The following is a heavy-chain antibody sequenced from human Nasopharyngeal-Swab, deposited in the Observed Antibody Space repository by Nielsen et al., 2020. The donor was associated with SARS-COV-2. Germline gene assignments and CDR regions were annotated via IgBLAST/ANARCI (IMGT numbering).Heavy chain of an antibody. J-gene: IGHJ4*02. CDR3: AKDMKALGYDFWSGPLDY. V-gene: IGHV3-23*01. CDR1: GFTFSSYA. CDR2: ISGSGGST. D-gene: IGHD3-3*01. Sequence: GESLKISCAASGFTFSSYAMSWVRQAPGKGLEWVSAISGSGGSTYYADSVKGRFTISRDNSKNTLYLQMNSLRTEDTALYYCAKDMKALGYDFWSGPLDYWGQGTLVTVSS.